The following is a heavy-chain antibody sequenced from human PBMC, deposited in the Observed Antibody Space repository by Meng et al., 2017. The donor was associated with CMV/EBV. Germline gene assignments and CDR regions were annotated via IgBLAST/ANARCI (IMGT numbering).Heavy chain of an antibody. D-gene: IGHD4-11*01. V-gene: IGHV1-2*02. CDR3: ARGPLGEYSNYDAP. CDR1: GSTFPGFY. J-gene: IGHJ5*02. Sequence: QVRRVLSGAGGREPGAAGKVSCKASGSTFPGFYMPWGRQAPGQGLEWMGWINPNSGGTNYAQKFQGRVTMTRDTSISTAYMELSRLRSDDTAVYYCARGPLGEYSNYDAPWGQGTRVTVSS. CDR2: INPNSGGT.